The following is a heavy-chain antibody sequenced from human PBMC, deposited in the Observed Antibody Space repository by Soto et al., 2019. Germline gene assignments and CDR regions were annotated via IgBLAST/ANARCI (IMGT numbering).Heavy chain of an antibody. V-gene: IGHV3-66*01. CDR2: IYSGGST. Sequence: EVQLVESGGGLVQPGGSLRLSCAASGFTVSSNYMSWVRQAPGKGLEWVSVIYSGGSTYYADSVKGRFTISRDNSKNTLYLQMNSLRAEDSAVYYCARGGSYGGNSEGEIDYWGQGTLVTVSS. CDR3: ARGGSYGGNSEGEIDY. J-gene: IGHJ4*02. D-gene: IGHD4-17*01. CDR1: GFTVSSNY.